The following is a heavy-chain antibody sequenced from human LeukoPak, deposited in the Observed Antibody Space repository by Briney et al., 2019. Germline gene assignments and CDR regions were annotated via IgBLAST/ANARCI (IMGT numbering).Heavy chain of an antibody. CDR2: IIPILGIA. Sequence: GSSVKVSCKASGGTFSSYAISWVRQAPGQGLEWMGRIIPILGIANYAQKFQGRVTITADKSTSTAYMKLSSLRSEDTAVYYYARDFRDGMDVWGQGTTVTVSS. CDR1: GGTFSSYA. V-gene: IGHV1-69*04. CDR3: ARDFRDGMDV. J-gene: IGHJ6*02.